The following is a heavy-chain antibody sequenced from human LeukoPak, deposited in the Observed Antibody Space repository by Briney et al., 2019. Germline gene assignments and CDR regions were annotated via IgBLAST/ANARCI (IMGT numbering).Heavy chain of an antibody. Sequence: ASVKVSCKASGYTFTGYYMHWVRQAPGQGLEWMGWINPNSGGTSYAQKFQGRVTMTRDTSISTAYMELSRLRSDDTAVYYCARMDYYDSSGYGYWFDPWGQGTLVTVSS. V-gene: IGHV1-2*02. CDR3: ARMDYYDSSGYGYWFDP. CDR1: GYTFTGYY. CDR2: INPNSGGT. D-gene: IGHD3-22*01. J-gene: IGHJ5*02.